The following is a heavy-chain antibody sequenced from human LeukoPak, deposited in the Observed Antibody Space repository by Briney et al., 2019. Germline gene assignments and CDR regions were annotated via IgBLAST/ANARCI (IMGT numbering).Heavy chain of an antibody. D-gene: IGHD2-15*01. Sequence: SETLSLTCTASGVSIRSYYWSWIRQPPGKGLEWIGYIYYSGSTNYNPSLNSRVTISVDTSKNQFSLKLSSVTAADTAVYYCARKVVVAAAHYFDYWGQGTLVTVSS. V-gene: IGHV4-59*01. CDR1: GVSIRSYY. CDR2: IYYSGST. CDR3: ARKVVVAAAHYFDY. J-gene: IGHJ4*02.